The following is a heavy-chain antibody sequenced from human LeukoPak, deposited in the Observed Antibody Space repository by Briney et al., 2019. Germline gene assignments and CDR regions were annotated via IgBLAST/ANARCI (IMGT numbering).Heavy chain of an antibody. V-gene: IGHV3-30-3*01. CDR3: ARVGSSGWYGSLDY. Sequence: GGSLRLSCAASGFTFSSYAMHWVRQAPGKGLEWVAVISYDGSNKYYADSVKGRFTISRDNSKNTLYLQMNGLRAEDTAVYYCARVGSSGWYGSLDYWGQGTLVTVSS. CDR1: GFTFSSYA. D-gene: IGHD6-19*01. CDR2: ISYDGSNK. J-gene: IGHJ4*02.